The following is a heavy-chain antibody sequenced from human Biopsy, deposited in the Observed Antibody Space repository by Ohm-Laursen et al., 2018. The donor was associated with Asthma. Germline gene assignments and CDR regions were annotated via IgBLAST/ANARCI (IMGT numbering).Heavy chain of an antibody. CDR2: ILTKFDIT. V-gene: IGHV1-69*04. CDR3: ARSYDTDSYPVLVLDY. D-gene: IGHD3-22*01. Sequence: SSEKVSCKASGGSFSNFAFSWVRQTPGHGLEWMGTILTKFDITSYAEKFQGRVTITADKFTSTTYMELSRLRSEDTAVYYCARSYDTDSYPVLVLDYWGQGTLVTVSS. CDR1: GGSFSNFA. J-gene: IGHJ4*02.